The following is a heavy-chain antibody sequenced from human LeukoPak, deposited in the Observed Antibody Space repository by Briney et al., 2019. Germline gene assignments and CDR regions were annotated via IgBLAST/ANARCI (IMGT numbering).Heavy chain of an antibody. V-gene: IGHV3-53*01. Sequence: GGSLRLSCAASEFTVSSTYMSWVRQAPGKGLEWVSVIYPGGSTYYADSVKGRFTISRDNSKNTLYLQMNSLKAEDTAVYFCARDPGPDYFDFWGQGTLVIVSS. CDR2: IYPGGST. CDR1: EFTVSSTY. CDR3: ARDPGPDYFDF. J-gene: IGHJ4*02.